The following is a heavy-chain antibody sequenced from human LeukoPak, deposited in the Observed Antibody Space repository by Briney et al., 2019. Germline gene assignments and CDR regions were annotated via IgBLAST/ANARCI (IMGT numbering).Heavy chain of an antibody. Sequence: AASVKVSCKASGGTFSSYAISWVRQAPGQGLEWMGGIIPILGTANYAQKFQGRVTITTDESTSTAYMELSSLRSEDTAVYYCARGGSGYDFYFDYWGQGTLVAVSS. D-gene: IGHD5-12*01. CDR3: ARGGSGYDFYFDY. V-gene: IGHV1-69*05. CDR1: GGTFSSYA. J-gene: IGHJ4*02. CDR2: IIPILGTA.